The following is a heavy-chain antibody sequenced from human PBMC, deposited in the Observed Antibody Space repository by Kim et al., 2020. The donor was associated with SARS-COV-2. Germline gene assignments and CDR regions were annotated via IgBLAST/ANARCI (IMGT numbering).Heavy chain of an antibody. CDR2: IFYDGSDK. V-gene: IGHV3-30*04. CDR3: ARDLSASGGPFDD. Sequence: GGSLRLSCAASGFAFSHYAMHWVRQAPGKGLEWVAIIFYDGSDKVHADSVKGRFSISRDNSKNMLHLQMNSLRSEDTAVYYCARDLSASGGPFDDWGQGTLVTVSS. CDR1: GFAFSHYA. D-gene: IGHD3-10*01. J-gene: IGHJ4*02.